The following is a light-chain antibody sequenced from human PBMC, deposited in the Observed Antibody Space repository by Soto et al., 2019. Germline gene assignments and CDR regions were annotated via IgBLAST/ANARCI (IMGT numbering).Light chain of an antibody. J-gene: IGKJ4*01. V-gene: IGKV3-20*01. CDR3: RQYASAPLT. Sequence: EIVLTHSPGTLSLSPGERATLSCRASQTISKNYLAWYQQKPGQAPRPLIYHASTRAAGIPDRFSGSGSGTVFTLTIRRLEPEDFAVYFCRQYASAPLTVGGGTKVEI. CDR1: QTISKNY. CDR2: HAS.